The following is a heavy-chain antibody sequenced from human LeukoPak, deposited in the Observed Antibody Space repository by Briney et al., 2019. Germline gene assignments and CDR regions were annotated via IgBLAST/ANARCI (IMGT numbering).Heavy chain of an antibody. CDR1: GFTFSSYA. J-gene: IGHJ4*02. V-gene: IGHV3-23*01. CDR3: AKVVVVPAAIDY. D-gene: IGHD2-2*01. CDR2: ISGRGGST. Sequence: GGPLRLSCAASGFTFSSYAMSWVRQAPGKGLEWVSAISGRGGSTYYADSVKGRFTISRDNSKNTLYLQMNSLRAEDTAVYYCAKVVVVPAAIDYWGQGTLVTVSS.